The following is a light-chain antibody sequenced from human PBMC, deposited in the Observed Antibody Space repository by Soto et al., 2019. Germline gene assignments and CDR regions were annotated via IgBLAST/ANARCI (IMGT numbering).Light chain of an antibody. CDR3: QQTYFTPWT. J-gene: IGKJ1*01. Sequence: DIHMTQSPSYLSASVGDRVTITCWASQSINNYLNWYQQKPGKAPKLLIYAASGFQSGVPLRFSGSGSGTDFTLTISSLQPEDFATYFCQQTYFTPWTFGQGTKVDI. CDR1: QSINNY. V-gene: IGKV1-39*01. CDR2: AAS.